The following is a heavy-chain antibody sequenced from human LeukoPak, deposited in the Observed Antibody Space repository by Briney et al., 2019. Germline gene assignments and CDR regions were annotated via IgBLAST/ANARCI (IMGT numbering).Heavy chain of an antibody. CDR3: ARESPDYVWGSYYGMDV. D-gene: IGHD3-16*01. V-gene: IGHV3-23*01. J-gene: IGHJ6*02. CDR2: ISGSGGST. CDR1: GFTFSSYA. Sequence: GGSLRLSCAASGFTFSSYAMSWVRQAPEKGLEWVSAISGSGGSTYYADSVKGRFTISRDNSKNTLYLQMNSLRAEDTAVYYCARESPDYVWGSYYGMDVWGQGTTVTSP.